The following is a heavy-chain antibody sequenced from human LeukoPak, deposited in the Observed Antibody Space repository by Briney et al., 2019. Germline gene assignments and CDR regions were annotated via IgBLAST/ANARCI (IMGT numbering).Heavy chain of an antibody. CDR3: AXLXGSSSWYVAX. V-gene: IGHV4-59*01. D-gene: IGHD6-13*01. J-gene: IGHJ4*02. Sequence: SETLSLTCTVSGGSISSYYWSWIRQPPGKGLEWIGYIYYSGSTNYNPSLKSRVTISVDTSKNQFSLQLSPVTAADTAGYYCAXLXGSSSWYVAXXGQXTXVTVXS. CDR1: GGSISSYY. CDR2: IYYSGST.